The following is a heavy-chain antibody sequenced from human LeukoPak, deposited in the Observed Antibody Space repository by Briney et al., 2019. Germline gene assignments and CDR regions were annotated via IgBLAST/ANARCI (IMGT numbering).Heavy chain of an antibody. CDR2: INSDGSST. Sequence: GGSLRLSCAASGFTFSSYWMHWVRQAPGKGLGWVSRINSDGSSTSYADSVKGRFTISRDNAKNTLYLQMNSLRAEDTAVYYCARDRYGDEDAEYFQHWGQGTLVTVSS. D-gene: IGHD4-17*01. CDR1: GFTFSSYW. J-gene: IGHJ1*01. V-gene: IGHV3-74*01. CDR3: ARDRYGDEDAEYFQH.